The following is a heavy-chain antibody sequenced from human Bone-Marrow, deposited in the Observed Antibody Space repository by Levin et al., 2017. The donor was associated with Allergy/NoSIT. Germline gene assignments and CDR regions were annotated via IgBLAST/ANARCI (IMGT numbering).Heavy chain of an antibody. CDR3: ANDFWGGMDV. CDR1: GYTFISYG. D-gene: IGHD3-3*01. CDR2: ISPYNGNT. V-gene: IGHV1-18*01. J-gene: IGHJ6*02. Sequence: ASVKVSCKASGYTFISYGISWVRQAPGQGLEWMGWISPYNGNTNYAQKLQGRVTMTTDTSTSTAYMEVRSLRSDDTAVYYCANDFWGGMDVWGQGTTVTVSS.